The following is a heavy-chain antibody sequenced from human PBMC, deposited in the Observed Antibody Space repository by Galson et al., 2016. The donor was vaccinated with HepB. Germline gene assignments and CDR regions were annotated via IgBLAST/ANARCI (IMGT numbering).Heavy chain of an antibody. J-gene: IGHJ5*02. D-gene: IGHD4/OR15-4a*01. CDR1: GFTFSSYW. V-gene: IGHV3-7*02. Sequence: SLRLSCAASGFTFSSYWMNWVRQAPGKGLEWVANIKPDGSGKYYADSVKGRFTISRDNAKNSFYLQMNSLRAEDTAVYYGFGAQSSPRGQGTLVTVSS. CDR3: FGAQSSP. CDR2: IKPDGSGK.